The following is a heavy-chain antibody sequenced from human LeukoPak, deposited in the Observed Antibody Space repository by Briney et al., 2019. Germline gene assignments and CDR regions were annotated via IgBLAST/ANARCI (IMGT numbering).Heavy chain of an antibody. CDR1: GFTFSGSA. V-gene: IGHV3-23*01. J-gene: IGHJ4*02. CDR2: ISFSGGST. Sequence: GGSLRLSCAASGFTFSGSAMSWVRQAPGKGLEWVSLISFSGGSTYYADSVKGRFTISRDNSKDTLYLRMNSLRAEDTAVYYCAKVQDDILTGYYWYFDYWGQGTLVTVSS. D-gene: IGHD3-9*01. CDR3: AKVQDDILTGYYWYFDY.